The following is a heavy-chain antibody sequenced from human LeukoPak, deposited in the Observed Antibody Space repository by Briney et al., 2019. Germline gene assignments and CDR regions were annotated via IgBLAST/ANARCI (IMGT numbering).Heavy chain of an antibody. CDR3: ARGPRITIFGVVIRRDYYYYGMDV. CDR2: MNPNSGNT. CDR1: GYTFTSYD. J-gene: IGHJ6*02. V-gene: IGHV1-8*01. Sequence: ASVKVSCKASGYTFTSYDINWVRQATGQGLERMGWMNPNSGNTGYAQKFQGRVTMTRNTSISTAYMELSSLRSEDTAVYYCARGPRITIFGVVIRRDYYYYGMDVWGQGTTVTVSS. D-gene: IGHD3-3*01.